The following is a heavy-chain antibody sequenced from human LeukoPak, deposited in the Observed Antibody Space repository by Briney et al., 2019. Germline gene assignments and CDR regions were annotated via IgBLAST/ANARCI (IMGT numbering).Heavy chain of an antibody. D-gene: IGHD4-17*01. Sequence: PGGSLRLSCAASGFTFSSYWMSWVRQAPGKGLEWVANIKQDGGEKYYVDSMKGRFTISRDNAKNTLYLQMNSLRAEDTAVYYCARDRYTVTTQGLAYWGQGTLVTVSS. CDR1: GFTFSSYW. V-gene: IGHV3-7*01. CDR2: IKQDGGEK. CDR3: ARDRYTVTTQGLAY. J-gene: IGHJ4*02.